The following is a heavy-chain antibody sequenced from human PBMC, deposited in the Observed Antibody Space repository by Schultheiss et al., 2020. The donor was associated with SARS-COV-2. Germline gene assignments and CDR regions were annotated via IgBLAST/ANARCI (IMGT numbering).Heavy chain of an antibody. CDR2: IYYSGST. Sequence: SETLSLTCTVSGGSISSSSYYWGWIRQPPGKGLEWIGSIYYSGSTNYNPSLKSRVTISVDTSKNQFSLKLSSVTAADTAVYYCARTRTVVTPNYYYYMDVWGKGTTVTVSS. V-gene: IGHV4-39*07. D-gene: IGHD4-23*01. CDR3: ARTRTVVTPNYYYYMDV. CDR1: GGSISSSSYY. J-gene: IGHJ6*03.